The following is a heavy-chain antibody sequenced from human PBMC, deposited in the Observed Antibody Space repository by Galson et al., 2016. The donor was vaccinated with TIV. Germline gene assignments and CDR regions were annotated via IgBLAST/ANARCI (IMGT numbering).Heavy chain of an antibody. CDR2: INSDGRTT. D-gene: IGHD1-26*01. CDR3: VRGEERPLVGAKPFDY. CDR1: GFTFSNYW. J-gene: IGHJ4*02. V-gene: IGHV3-74*03. Sequence: SLRLSCAASGFTFSNYWMHWVRQAPGKGLVWVLRINSDGRTTTYADSVEGRFTISRDNAKNTLYLQVNSLRAEDTAVYYCVRGEERPLVGAKPFDYWGQGALVTVSS.